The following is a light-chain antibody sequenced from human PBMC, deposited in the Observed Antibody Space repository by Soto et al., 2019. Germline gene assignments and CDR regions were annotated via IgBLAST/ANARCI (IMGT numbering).Light chain of an antibody. J-gene: IGKJ1*01. V-gene: IGKV1-27*01. CDR2: AAS. Sequence: IQMTQSPSSLSASIGDRAPIACRTSQDISNSLAWYQQKPGKAPKLIIFAASTLQSGVPSRFSGGGSGTECTLTISSLQPEDVATYYCQKYNFAPWTFGQGTKVDIK. CDR3: QKYNFAPWT. CDR1: QDISNS.